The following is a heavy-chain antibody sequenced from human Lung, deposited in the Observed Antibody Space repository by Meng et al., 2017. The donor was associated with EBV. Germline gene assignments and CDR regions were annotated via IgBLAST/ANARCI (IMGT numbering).Heavy chain of an antibody. CDR3: ARGATSVFDL. CDR2: TYYRSKWYT. V-gene: IGHV6-1*01. Sequence: QLQLQPSGPGLVKPSQTLSLTWAISGDSVSSNTAAWNWIRQSPSRGLEWLGRTYYRSKWYTDYAVSVKSRIAINPDTSKNQFSLQLTSVTPEDTAVYYCARGATSVFDLWGRGTLVTVSS. CDR1: GDSVSSNTAA. J-gene: IGHJ2*01.